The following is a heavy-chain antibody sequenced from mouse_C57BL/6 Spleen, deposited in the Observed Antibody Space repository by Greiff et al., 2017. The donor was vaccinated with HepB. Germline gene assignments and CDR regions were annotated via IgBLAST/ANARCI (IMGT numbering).Heavy chain of an antibody. D-gene: IGHD2-3*01. CDR1: GYAFSSYW. V-gene: IGHV1-80*01. Sequence: QVQLQQSGAELVKPGASVKISCKASGYAFSSYWMNWVKQRPGKGLEWIGQIYPGDGDTNYNGKFKGKATLTADKSSSTAYMQLSSLTSEDSAVYFCARSNDGYYPVYAMDYWGQGTSVTVSS. J-gene: IGHJ4*01. CDR2: IYPGDGDT. CDR3: ARSNDGYYPVYAMDY.